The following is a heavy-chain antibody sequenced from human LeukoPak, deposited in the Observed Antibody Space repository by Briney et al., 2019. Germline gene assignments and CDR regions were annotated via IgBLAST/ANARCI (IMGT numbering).Heavy chain of an antibody. Sequence: ASVKVSCKASGHTFTSYYMHWVRQAPGQGLEWMGIINPSGGSTSYAQKFQGRVTMTRDTSTSTVYMELSSLRSEDTAVYYCAMGTGIMVRGAIGAVAFDIWGQGTMVTVSS. CDR1: GHTFTSYY. D-gene: IGHD3-10*01. CDR3: AMGTGIMVRGAIGAVAFDI. V-gene: IGHV1-46*01. J-gene: IGHJ3*02. CDR2: INPSGGST.